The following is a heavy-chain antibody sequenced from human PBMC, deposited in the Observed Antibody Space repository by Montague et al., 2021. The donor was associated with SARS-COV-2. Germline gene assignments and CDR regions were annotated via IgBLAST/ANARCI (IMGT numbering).Heavy chain of an antibody. D-gene: IGHD3-3*01. V-gene: IGHV4-39*01. Sequence: SETLSLTCTVSGGSISSSSYYWGWIRQPPGKGLEWTGNIYYSGSTYYNPSLKSRVTISVDTSKNQFSLNLSSVTAADTAVYYCARQNMGPVTVLGVVMHDNWFDPWGQGTLVTVSS. CDR3: ARQNMGPVTVLGVVMHDNWFDP. CDR2: IYYSGST. CDR1: GGSISSSSYY. J-gene: IGHJ5*02.